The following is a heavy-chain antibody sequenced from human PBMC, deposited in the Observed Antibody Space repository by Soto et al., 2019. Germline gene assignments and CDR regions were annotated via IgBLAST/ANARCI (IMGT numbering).Heavy chain of an antibody. CDR1: GYSFTFYY. CDR3: ARGRRHTF. CDR2: INPDGGAT. Sequence: QVQLLQSGAEVKKPGASVISSCKASGYSFTFYYIYWVRQAPGQGLEWIGKINPDGGATTYAQTFQGRVAITRDASTGTVYLELSSLTSDDTAVYFCARGRRHTFCGQGTLVSVSS. D-gene: IGHD2-2*02. J-gene: IGHJ4*02. V-gene: IGHV1-46*01.